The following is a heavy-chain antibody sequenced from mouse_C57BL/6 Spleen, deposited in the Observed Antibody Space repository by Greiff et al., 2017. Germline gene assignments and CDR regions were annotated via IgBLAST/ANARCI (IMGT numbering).Heavy chain of an antibody. V-gene: IGHV1-64*01. CDR1: GYTFTSYW. CDR2: IHPDSGST. Sequence: QVQLQQPGAELVKPGASVKLSCKASGYTFTSYWMHWVKQRPGQGLEWIGMIHPDSGSTNYNEKFKSKATLTVDKSSSTAYMQLSSLTSEDSAVYYCARICALYAMDYWGQGTSVTVSS. J-gene: IGHJ4*01. D-gene: IGHD6-1*01. CDR3: ARICALYAMDY.